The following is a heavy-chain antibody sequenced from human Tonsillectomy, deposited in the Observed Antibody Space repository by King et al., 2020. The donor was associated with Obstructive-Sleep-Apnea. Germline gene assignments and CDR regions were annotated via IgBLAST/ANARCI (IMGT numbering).Heavy chain of an antibody. V-gene: IGHV3-23*01. CDR3: AKDWGDYSNCQG. CDR1: GFTFNNYA. Sequence: VQLLESGGGLVQPGGSLRLSCAASGFTFNNYAMSWVRQAPGKGLEWVSGISGSGGTTYSADPVKGRFTISRDNSKNMLYLQMNSLRAEDTAVYYCAKDWGDYSNCQGWGQGILVTVSS. J-gene: IGHJ4*02. D-gene: IGHD4-11*01. CDR2: ISGSGGTT.